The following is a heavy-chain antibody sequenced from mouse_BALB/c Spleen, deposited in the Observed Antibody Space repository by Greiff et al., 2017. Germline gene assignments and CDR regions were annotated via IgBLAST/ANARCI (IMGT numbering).Heavy chain of an antibody. CDR3: TRGGYYGSSYEGYAMDY. V-gene: IGHV5-6-4*01. Sequence: EVMLVESGGGLVQPGGSLKLSCAASGFTFSSYTMSWVRQTPEKRLEWVAYISSGGSYTYYPDSVKGRFTISRDNAKNTLYLQMSSLKSEDTAMYYCTRGGYYGSSYEGYAMDYWGQGTSVTVSS. CDR2: ISSGGSYT. CDR1: GFTFSSYT. J-gene: IGHJ4*01. D-gene: IGHD1-1*01.